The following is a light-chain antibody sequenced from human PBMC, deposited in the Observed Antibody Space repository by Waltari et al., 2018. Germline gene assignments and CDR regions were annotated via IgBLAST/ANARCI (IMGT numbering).Light chain of an antibody. Sequence: QSALTQPRSVSGSSGQSVTISCSGSRSDVGVYGFISWYQHHPDKAPKLIIYDVTKRPSRVPVRFAGYKAGNTASLTISGLPADDEADYYCSSYTPTSFWVFGGGTKLTVL. J-gene: IGLJ3*02. CDR1: RSDVGVYGF. CDR2: DVT. CDR3: SSYTPTSFWV. V-gene: IGLV2-11*01.